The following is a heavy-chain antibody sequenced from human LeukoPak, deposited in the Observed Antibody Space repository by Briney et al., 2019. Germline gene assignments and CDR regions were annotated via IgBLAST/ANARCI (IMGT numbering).Heavy chain of an antibody. CDR3: GRKAGDCGGGSCYSIDY. D-gene: IGHD2-15*01. J-gene: IGHJ4*02. CDR1: GGSFSSEA. V-gene: IGHV1-69*05. CDR2: IIPIFGKA. Sequence: SVKVSCKAFGGSFSSEAISWVRQAPGQGLEWMGGIIPIFGKANYAQKFQSRVTITTDESTSTAYMEVSSLRSEDTAVYYCGRKAGDCGGGSCYSIDYWGQGTLVTVSS.